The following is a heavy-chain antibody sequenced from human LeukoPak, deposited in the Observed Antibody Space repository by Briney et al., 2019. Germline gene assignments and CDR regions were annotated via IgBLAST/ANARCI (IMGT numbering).Heavy chain of an antibody. J-gene: IGHJ4*02. CDR3: ARGGIELYFY. V-gene: IGHV3-7*01. Sequence: PGGSLRLSCAASGFTFSSYWVTWVRQAPGKGLEWVANIKQDGSEKYYVDSVKGRFTISRDNAKNSLYLQMNSLRAEDTAVYYCARGGIELYFYWGQGTLVTVSS. CDR1: GFTFSSYW. CDR2: IKQDGSEK. D-gene: IGHD5-18*01.